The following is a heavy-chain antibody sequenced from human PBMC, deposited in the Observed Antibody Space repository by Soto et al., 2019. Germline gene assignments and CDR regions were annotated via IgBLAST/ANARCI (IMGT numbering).Heavy chain of an antibody. CDR3: ARLEDEIQLYDY. J-gene: IGHJ4*02. Sequence: SETLSLTCTVSGGSISSGGYYWSWIRQHPGKGLEWIGYIYYSGSTYYNPSLKSRVTISVDTSKNQFSLKLSSVTAADTAVYYCARLEDEIQLYDYWGQETLVTVSS. D-gene: IGHD5-18*01. CDR1: GGSISSGGYY. V-gene: IGHV4-31*03. CDR2: IYYSGST.